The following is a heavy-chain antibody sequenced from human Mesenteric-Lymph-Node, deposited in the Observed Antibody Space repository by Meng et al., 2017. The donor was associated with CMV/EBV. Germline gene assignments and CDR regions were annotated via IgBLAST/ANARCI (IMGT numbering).Heavy chain of an antibody. CDR1: GFTFSSYS. Sequence: GESLKISCAASGFTFSSYSMNWVRQAPGKGLEWVSSISTSSSYIYYADLVKGRFTISRDSAKNSLYLQMNSLRVEDTAVYYCARGREYYDSSGYSESAFDIWGQGTMVTVSS. D-gene: IGHD3-22*01. V-gene: IGHV3-21*06. CDR3: ARGREYYDSSGYSESAFDI. J-gene: IGHJ3*02. CDR2: ISTSSSYI.